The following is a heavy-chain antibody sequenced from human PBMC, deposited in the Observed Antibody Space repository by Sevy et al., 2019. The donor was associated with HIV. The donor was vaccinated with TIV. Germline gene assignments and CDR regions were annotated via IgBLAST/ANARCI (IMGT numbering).Heavy chain of an antibody. Sequence: AAVKVSCKASGGTFSSYAISWVRQAPGQGLEWMGGIIPIFGTANYAQKFQGRVTITADKSTSTAYMELSSLRSEDTDVHYCVFGVIGRSRYYPHYYFDYWGQGTAVTVSS. CDR3: VFGVIGRSRYYPHYYFDY. CDR2: IIPIFGTA. V-gene: IGHV1-69*06. CDR1: GGTFSSYA. J-gene: IGHJ4*02. D-gene: IGHD3-22*01.